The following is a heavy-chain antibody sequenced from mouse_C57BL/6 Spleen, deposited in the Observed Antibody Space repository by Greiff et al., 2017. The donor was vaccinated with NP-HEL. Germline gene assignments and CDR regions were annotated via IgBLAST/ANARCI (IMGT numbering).Heavy chain of an antibody. CDR1: GYAFSSYW. Sequence: VQRVESGAELVKPGASVKISCKASGYAFSSYWMNWVKQRPGKGLEWIGQIYPGDGDTNYNGKFKGKATLTADKSSSTAYMQLSSLTSEDSAVYFCARNWDGGDFAYWGQGTLVTVSA. D-gene: IGHD4-1*01. V-gene: IGHV1-80*01. CDR3: ARNWDGGDFAY. CDR2: IYPGDGDT. J-gene: IGHJ3*01.